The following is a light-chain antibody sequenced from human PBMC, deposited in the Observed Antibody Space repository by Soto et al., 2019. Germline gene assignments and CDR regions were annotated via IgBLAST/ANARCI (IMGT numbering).Light chain of an antibody. V-gene: IGKV1-39*01. Sequence: IPMTQSPSSLSASVGDRVTITCRASQSISTCLNWYQQKPGKAPKLLIYASSTLQSGVPSTFSGSGSGTDFTLTISSVQPEDFATYYCLQDHNYPLTFGQGTKVDI. CDR2: ASS. J-gene: IGKJ1*01. CDR1: QSISTC. CDR3: LQDHNYPLT.